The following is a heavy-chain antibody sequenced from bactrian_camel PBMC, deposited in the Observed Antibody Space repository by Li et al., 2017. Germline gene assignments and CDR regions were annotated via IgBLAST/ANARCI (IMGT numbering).Heavy chain of an antibody. J-gene: IGHJ4*01. Sequence: VQLVESGGGSVQAGGSLRLSCVASGETHMRYCLAWFRQAPGKEREGIAGVDSDGSISYADSVKGRFTISQDNAKVYLQMNNLKPEDTATYYCAAGQWIPRSYCTAGYAGSNEYNYWGQGTQVTVS. CDR1: GETHMRYC. V-gene: IGHV3S53*01. CDR3: AAGQWIPRSYCTAGYAGSNEYNY. CDR2: VDSDGSI. D-gene: IGHD2*01.